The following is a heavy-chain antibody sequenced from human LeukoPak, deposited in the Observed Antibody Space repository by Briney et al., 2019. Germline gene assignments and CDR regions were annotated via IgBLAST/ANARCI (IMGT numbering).Heavy chain of an antibody. V-gene: IGHV3-64D*06. CDR2: ISMNVQTT. CDR3: VREGLERRTNFDY. J-gene: IGHJ4*02. Sequence: GGSLRLSCSASGCTFTSHVMHWVRQAPGKGLQYVSGISMNVQTTYYAGSVKGRFTISRDSSKNTVYLQMNSLTAEDTAVYYCVREGLERRTNFDYWGQGTLV. CDR1: GCTFTSHV. D-gene: IGHD1-1*01.